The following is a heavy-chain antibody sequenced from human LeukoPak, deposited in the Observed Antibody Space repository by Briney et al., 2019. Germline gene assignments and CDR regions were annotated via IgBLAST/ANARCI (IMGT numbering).Heavy chain of an antibody. CDR2: IYYGGST. CDR1: GGSISSYG. V-gene: IGHV4-59*08. CDR3: ARQVWYYDRSAFDI. Sequence: PSETLSLTCTVSGGSISSYGWSWVRQPPGKGLEGVWYIYYGGSTNSIPSLKRRVAISVHPSKNQFSLKLSSVTAADTAVYFCARQVWYYDRSAFDIWGQGTMVTVSS. D-gene: IGHD3-22*01. J-gene: IGHJ3*02.